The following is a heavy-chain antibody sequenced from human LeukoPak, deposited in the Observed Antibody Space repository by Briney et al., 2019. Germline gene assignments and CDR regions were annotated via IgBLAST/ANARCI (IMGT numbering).Heavy chain of an antibody. V-gene: IGHV1-69*05. J-gene: IGHJ4*01. D-gene: IGHD3-10*01. Sequence: SVKVSCKASGGTFSSDAISWVRQAPGQGLEWMGGIIPIFGTANYAQKFQGRVTITTDESTSTAYMERSSLRSEDTAVYYCASLYYYGSGSYDYWGHGTLVTVSS. CDR3: ASLYYYGSGSYDY. CDR2: IIPIFGTA. CDR1: GGTFSSDA.